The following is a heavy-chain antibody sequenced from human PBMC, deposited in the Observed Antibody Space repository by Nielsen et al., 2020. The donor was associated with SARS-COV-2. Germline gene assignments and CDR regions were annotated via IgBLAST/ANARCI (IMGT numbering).Heavy chain of an antibody. D-gene: IGHD3-3*02. V-gene: IGHV4-34*01. CDR2: VSHSGDT. CDR3: ARGTRISSWGHWYFDV. J-gene: IGHJ2*01. Sequence: GSLRLSCDVYGGSFSGDYWTWIRQTPGKGLEWIGEVSHSGDTNFQSSLRSRVTLSLDTSKSQFSLKLTSATAADTGVYYCARGTRISSWGHWYFDVWGRGTPVTVSS. CDR1: GGSFSGDY.